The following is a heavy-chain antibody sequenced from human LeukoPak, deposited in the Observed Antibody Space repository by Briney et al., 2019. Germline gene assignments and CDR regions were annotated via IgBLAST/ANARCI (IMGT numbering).Heavy chain of an antibody. CDR1: GESFSGYY. D-gene: IGHD1-26*01. Sequence: SETLSLTCAVYGESFSGYYWSWIRQPPGKGLEWIGEINHSGSTNYNPSLKSRVTISVDTSKNQFSLKLSSVTAADTAVYYCAREVQSYYAVDYWGQGTLVTVSS. J-gene: IGHJ4*02. V-gene: IGHV4-34*01. CDR2: INHSGST. CDR3: AREVQSYYAVDY.